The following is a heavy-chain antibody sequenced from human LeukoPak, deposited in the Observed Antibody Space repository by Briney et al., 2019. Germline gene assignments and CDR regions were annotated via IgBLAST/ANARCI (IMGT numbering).Heavy chain of an antibody. CDR1: GGSFSGYY. CDR3: ARLNYVGHFDY. J-gene: IGHJ4*02. D-gene: IGHD1-7*01. Sequence: SETLSLTCAVYGGSFSGYYWSWIRQPPGKGLEWIGEINHSGSTNYNPSLKSRVTISVDTSKNQFSLKLSSVTAADTAVYYCARLNYVGHFDYWGQGTLVTVSS. V-gene: IGHV4-34*01. CDR2: INHSGST.